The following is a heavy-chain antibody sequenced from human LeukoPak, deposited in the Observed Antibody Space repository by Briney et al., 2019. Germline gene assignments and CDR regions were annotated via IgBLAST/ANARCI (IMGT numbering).Heavy chain of an antibody. CDR1: GSYISNGYY. Sequence: SETLSLTCSVSGSYISNGYYWGWIRQSPGKGLEWIGSIYESGNTYYNPSLKSRVTISVDTSKNQFSLNLRSVTAADTAVYYCVRGRYSSGWFKDKNWFDPWGQGIPVTVSS. D-gene: IGHD6-19*01. CDR3: VRGRYSSGWFKDKNWFDP. V-gene: IGHV4-38-2*02. CDR2: IYESGNT. J-gene: IGHJ5*02.